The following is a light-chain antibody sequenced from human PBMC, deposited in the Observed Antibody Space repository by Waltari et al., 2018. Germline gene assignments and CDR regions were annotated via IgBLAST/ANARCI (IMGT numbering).Light chain of an antibody. CDR3: QHYGTSPPYT. V-gene: IGKV3-20*01. CDR1: QSIRSDY. J-gene: IGKJ2*01. Sequence: EIVLTQSPGTLSLSPGERATLSCRASQSIRSDYLAWYQQRPGQAPRLLMYAASTRATGTPDRFSGNGFGTDFTLTNSGLEPEDFAVYYCQHYGTSPPYTFGQGTKLEIK. CDR2: AAS.